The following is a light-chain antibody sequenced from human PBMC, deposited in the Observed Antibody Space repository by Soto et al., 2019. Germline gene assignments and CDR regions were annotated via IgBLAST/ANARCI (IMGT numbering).Light chain of an antibody. CDR2: GVF. J-gene: IGKJ2*01. CDR1: QSVGDNF. CDR3: QHYDGSPRT. Sequence: TVLTQSPGTVSLSPGERATLSCRTSQSVGDNFLAWYQQRPGQPPRLLIYGVFNRAAGIPARFSGSGSGTDFTLTISGLEPEDSAVYYCQHYDGSPRTFGPGTKVEIK. V-gene: IGKV3-20*01.